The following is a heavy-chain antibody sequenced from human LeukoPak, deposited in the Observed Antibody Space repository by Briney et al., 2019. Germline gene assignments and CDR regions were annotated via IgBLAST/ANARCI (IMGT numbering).Heavy chain of an antibody. D-gene: IGHD2-8*01. CDR1: GFTFSSYG. CDR3: AKVRELYCTNGVCYDFDY. Sequence: GGSLRLSCAASGFTFSSYGMHWVRQAPGKGLEWVAFIRYDGSNKYYADSVKGRFTISRDNSKNTLYLQMNSLRAEDTAVYYCAKVRELYCTNGVCYDFDYWGQGTLVTVSS. J-gene: IGHJ4*02. CDR2: IRYDGSNK. V-gene: IGHV3-30*02.